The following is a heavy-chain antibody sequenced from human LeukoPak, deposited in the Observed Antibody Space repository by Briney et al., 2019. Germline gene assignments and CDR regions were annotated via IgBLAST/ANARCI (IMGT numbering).Heavy chain of an antibody. V-gene: IGHV3-23*01. CDR3: AKGLGKGLLLDAFDI. D-gene: IGHD3-22*01. J-gene: IGHJ3*02. CDR2: ISGSGGST. CDR1: GFTFSSYA. Sequence: GSLRLSCAASGFTFSSYAMSWVRQAPGKGLEWVSAISGSGGSTYYADSVKGRSTISRDNSKNTLYLQMNSLRAEDTAVYYCAKGLGKGLLLDAFDIWGQGTMVTVSS.